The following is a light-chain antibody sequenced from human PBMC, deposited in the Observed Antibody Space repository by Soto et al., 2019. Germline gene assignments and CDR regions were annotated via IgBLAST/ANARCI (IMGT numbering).Light chain of an antibody. V-gene: IGLV2-14*01. CDR2: DVS. CDR1: STDVGGYNY. J-gene: IGLJ1*01. CDR3: NSYSGGPTRDL. Sequence: QSALTQPASVSGSPGQSITISCTGTSTDVGGYNYVSWYQQHPGKAPKLLISDVSNRPSGVSFRFSGSKSGNTASLTISGLQAEDEADYYCNSYSGGPTRDLFGTGTKVTVL.